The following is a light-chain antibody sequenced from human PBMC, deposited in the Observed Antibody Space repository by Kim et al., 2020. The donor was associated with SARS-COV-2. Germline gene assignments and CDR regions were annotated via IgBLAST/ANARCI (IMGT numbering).Light chain of an antibody. J-gene: IGKJ2*01. CDR2: DAS. V-gene: IGKV1-5*01. CDR1: QSISYW. CDR3: QQYDTNLYT. Sequence: SASVGDRVTITCRASQSISYWLAWYQQQPGKAPKLLIYDASSLERGVPSRFSGSGSGTEFTLTISSLQPDDFATYYCQQYDTNLYTFGQGTKLEIK.